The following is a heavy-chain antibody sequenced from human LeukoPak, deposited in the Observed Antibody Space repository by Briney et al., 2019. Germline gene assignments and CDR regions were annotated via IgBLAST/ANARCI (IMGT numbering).Heavy chain of an antibody. CDR2: IIPIFGTA. D-gene: IGHD6-13*01. V-gene: IGHV1-69*01. Sequence: EASVKVSCKASGGTFSSYAISWVRQAPGQGLEWMGGIIPIFGTANYAQKFQGRVTITADESTSTAYMELSSLRSEDTAVYYCASRRGSLGIAAAGNYYYYMDVWGKGTTVTVSS. J-gene: IGHJ6*03. CDR3: ASRRGSLGIAAAGNYYYYMDV. CDR1: GGTFSSYA.